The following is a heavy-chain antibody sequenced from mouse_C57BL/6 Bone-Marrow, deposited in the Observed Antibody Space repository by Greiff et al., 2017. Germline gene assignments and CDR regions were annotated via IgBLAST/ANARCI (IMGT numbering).Heavy chain of an antibody. CDR2: IDPSDSYT. CDR3: ARSSGNYGEGAMDY. J-gene: IGHJ4*01. V-gene: IGHV1-69*01. CDR1: GYTFTSYW. Sequence: QVQLQQPGAELVMPGASVKLSCKASGYTFTSYWMHWVKQRPGQGLEWIGEIDPSDSYTNYNQKFKGKSTLTVDKSSSTAYMQLSSLTSEDSGVYYCARSSGNYGEGAMDYWGQGTSVTVSS. D-gene: IGHD2-1*01.